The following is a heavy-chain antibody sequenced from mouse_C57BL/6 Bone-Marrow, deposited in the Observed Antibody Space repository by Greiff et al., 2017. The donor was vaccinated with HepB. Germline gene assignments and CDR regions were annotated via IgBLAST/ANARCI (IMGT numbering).Heavy chain of an antibody. V-gene: IGHV1-42*01. J-gene: IGHJ2*01. CDR3: ARRSNYGNSYDFDY. CDR1: GYSFTGYY. CDR2: INPSTGGT. D-gene: IGHD1-1*01. Sequence: EVKLMESGPELVKPGASVKISCKASGYSFTGYYMNWVKQSPEKSLEWIGVINPSTGGTTYNQKFKAKATLTVDKSSSTAYMQLKSLTSEDSAVYYCARRSNYGNSYDFDYWGQGTTLTVSS.